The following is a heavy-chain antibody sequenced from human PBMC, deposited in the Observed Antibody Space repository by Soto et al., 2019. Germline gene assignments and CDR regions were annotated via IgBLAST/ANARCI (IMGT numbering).Heavy chain of an antibody. CDR2: INPNSGGT. V-gene: IGHV1-2*04. CDR3: ARGAGYSSSSPWDY. D-gene: IGHD6-6*01. Sequence: QVQLVQSGAEVKKPGASVKVSCKASGYTFTGYYMHWVRQAPGQGLEWMGWINPNSGGTNYARKFQGWVTMTRDTSISTAYMELSRLRSDDTAVYYCARGAGYSSSSPWDYWGQGTLVTVSS. J-gene: IGHJ4*02. CDR1: GYTFTGYY.